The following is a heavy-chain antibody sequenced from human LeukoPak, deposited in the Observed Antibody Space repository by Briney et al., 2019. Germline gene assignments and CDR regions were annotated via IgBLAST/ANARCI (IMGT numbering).Heavy chain of an antibody. V-gene: IGHV1-69*04. Sequence: ASVKVSCKASGGTFSSYAISWVRQAPGQGLEWMGRIVPILGIANYAQKFQGRVTITAGKSTSTAYMELSSLRSEDTAVYYCARDPSIARGYSSSWVEYWGQGTLVTVSS. D-gene: IGHD6-13*01. J-gene: IGHJ4*02. CDR2: IVPILGIA. CDR3: ARDPSIARGYSSSWVEY. CDR1: GGTFSSYA.